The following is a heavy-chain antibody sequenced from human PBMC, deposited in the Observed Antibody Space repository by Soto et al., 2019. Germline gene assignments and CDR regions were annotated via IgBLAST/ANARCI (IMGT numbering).Heavy chain of an antibody. CDR3: ASYGVVTAIQYFQH. CDR1: GGTFSSYA. V-gene: IGHV1-69*12. D-gene: IGHD2-21*02. Sequence: QVQLVQSGAEVKKPGSSVKVSCKASGGTFSSYAISWVRQAPGQGLEWMGGIIPIFGTANYAQKFQGRVTISAEESTSTAHMELSSLRSEDPAVYYCASYGVVTAIQYFQHWGQGTLVTVPS. J-gene: IGHJ1*01. CDR2: IIPIFGTA.